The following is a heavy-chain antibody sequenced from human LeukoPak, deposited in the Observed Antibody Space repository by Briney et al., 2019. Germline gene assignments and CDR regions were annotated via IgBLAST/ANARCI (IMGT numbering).Heavy chain of an antibody. Sequence: GGSLRLSCAASRFTFGNYWMSWVRQPPGKGLEWVANINQGGSEKYYLNSVKGRFTISRDNGKNSLYLQMNSLRADDTAIYYCVRDGSGYDYWGQGTLVTVSS. J-gene: IGHJ4*02. V-gene: IGHV3-7*05. D-gene: IGHD6-19*01. CDR3: VRDGSGYDY. CDR2: INQGGSEK. CDR1: RFTFGNYW.